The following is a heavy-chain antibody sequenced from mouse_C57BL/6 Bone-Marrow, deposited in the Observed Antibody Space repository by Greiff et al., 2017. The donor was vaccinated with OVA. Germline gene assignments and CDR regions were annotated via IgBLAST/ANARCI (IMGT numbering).Heavy chain of an antibody. CDR1: GFTFSDYG. Sequence: VQLKESGGGLVKPGGSLKLSCAASGFTFSDYGMHWVRQAPEKGLEWVAYISSGSSTIYYADTVKGRFTISRDNAKNTLFLQMTSLRSEDTAMYYCARPHYYGSSYYATDYWGQGTSVTVSS. J-gene: IGHJ4*01. D-gene: IGHD1-1*01. CDR3: ARPHYYGSSYYATDY. V-gene: IGHV5-17*01. CDR2: ISSGSSTI.